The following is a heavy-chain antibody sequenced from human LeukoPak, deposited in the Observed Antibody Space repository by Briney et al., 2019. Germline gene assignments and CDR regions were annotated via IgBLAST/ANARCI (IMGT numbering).Heavy chain of an antibody. CDR3: ARDFQDIVVVVAATHWFDP. D-gene: IGHD2-15*01. J-gene: IGHJ5*02. CDR1: GYTFTSYY. V-gene: IGHV1-46*01. Sequence: ASVKVSCKASGYTFTSYYMHWVRQAPGQGLEWMGIINPSGGSTSYAQKFQGRVTMTRDTSTSTVYMELSSLRSEDTAVYYCARDFQDIVVVVAATHWFDPWGQGTLVTVSS. CDR2: INPSGGST.